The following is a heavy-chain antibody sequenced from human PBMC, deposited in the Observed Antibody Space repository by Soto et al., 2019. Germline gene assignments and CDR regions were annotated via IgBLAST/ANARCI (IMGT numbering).Heavy chain of an antibody. D-gene: IGHD3-3*01. CDR3: AKDPRAFWSGNAASAEGLRDNWFDP. Sequence: QVQLVESGGGVVQPGRSLRLSCAASGFTFSSYGMHWVRQAPGKGLEWVAVISYDGSNKYYADSVKGRFTISRDNSKNTLYLQMNSLRAEDTAVYYCAKDPRAFWSGNAASAEGLRDNWFDPWGQGTLVTVSS. CDR2: ISYDGSNK. V-gene: IGHV3-30*18. CDR1: GFTFSSYG. J-gene: IGHJ5*02.